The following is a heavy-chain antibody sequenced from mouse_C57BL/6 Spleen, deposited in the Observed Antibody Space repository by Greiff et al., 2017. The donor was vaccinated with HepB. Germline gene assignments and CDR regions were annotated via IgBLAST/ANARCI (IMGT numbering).Heavy chain of an antibody. CDR2: INPNNGGT. CDR3: ARGGFYYGSSYGYFDY. D-gene: IGHD1-1*01. CDR1: GYTFTDYN. J-gene: IGHJ2*01. Sequence: EVQLQQSGPELVKPGASVKIPCKASGYTFTDYNMAWVKQSHGKSLEWIGDINPNNGGTIYNQKFKGKATLTVDKSSSTAYMELRSLTSEDTAVYYCARGGFYYGSSYGYFDYWGQGTTLTVSS. V-gene: IGHV1-18*01.